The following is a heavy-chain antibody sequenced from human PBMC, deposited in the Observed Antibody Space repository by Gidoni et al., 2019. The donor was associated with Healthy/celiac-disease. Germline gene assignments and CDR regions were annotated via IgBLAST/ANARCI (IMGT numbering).Heavy chain of an antibody. CDR3: AHRRLAGTTYPDAFDI. CDR1: GFSLSTSGVG. D-gene: IGHD1-7*01. CDR2: IYWNDDK. Sequence: QITLKASGPTLVKPTQTLTLTCTCSGFSLSTSGVGVGWIRQPPGKALEWLALIYWNDDKRYSPSLKSRLTITKDTSKNQVVLTMTNMDPVDTATYYCAHRRLAGTTYPDAFDIWGQGTMVTVSS. J-gene: IGHJ3*02. V-gene: IGHV2-5*01.